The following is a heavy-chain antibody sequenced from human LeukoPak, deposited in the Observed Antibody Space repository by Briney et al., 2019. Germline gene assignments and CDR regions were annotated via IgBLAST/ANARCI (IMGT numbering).Heavy chain of an antibody. V-gene: IGHV4-59*01. CDR3: ARISKRYYYGMDV. D-gene: IGHD6-13*01. J-gene: IGHJ6*02. Sequence: KSSETLSLTCTVSGGSISSYYWSWIRQPPGKGLEWIGYIYYSGSTNYNPSLKSRVTISVDTSKNQFSLKLSSVTAADTAVYYCARISKRYYYGMDVWGQGTTVTVSS. CDR1: GGSISSYY. CDR2: IYYSGST.